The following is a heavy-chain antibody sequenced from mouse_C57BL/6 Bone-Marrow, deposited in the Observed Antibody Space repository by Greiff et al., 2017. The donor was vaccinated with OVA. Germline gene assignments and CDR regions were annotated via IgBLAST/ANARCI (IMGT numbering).Heavy chain of an antibody. V-gene: IGHV1-55*01. Sequence: QVQLQQPGAELVKPGASVKKSCKASGYTFTSYWITWVKQRPGQGLEWIGDIYPGSGSNTYNEKFKSKATLTVDTASSTAYMQLSSLTSEDSAVYYCARLWDSYFDYWGQGTTLTVSS. J-gene: IGHJ2*01. CDR3: ARLWDSYFDY. CDR2: IYPGSGSN. D-gene: IGHD4-1*01. CDR1: GYTFTSYW.